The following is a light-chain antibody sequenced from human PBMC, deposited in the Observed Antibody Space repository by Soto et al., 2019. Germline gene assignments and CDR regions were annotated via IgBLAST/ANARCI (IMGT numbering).Light chain of an antibody. Sequence: ESVLTQSPGTLSLSPGERATLSCRASQSVTSYYLAWYQQKPGQAPRLLIYGASTRATGIPDRFSGSGSGTVFTLTISRLEPEDSAVYYCQQYGSSPTWTFGQGTKVEIK. V-gene: IGKV3-20*01. CDR2: GAS. J-gene: IGKJ1*01. CDR3: QQYGSSPTWT. CDR1: QSVTSYY.